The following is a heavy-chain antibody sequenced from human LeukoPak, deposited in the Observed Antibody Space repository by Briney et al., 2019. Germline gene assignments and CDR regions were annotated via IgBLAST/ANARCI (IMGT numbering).Heavy chain of an antibody. CDR3: ARDACVSCGGDCCHDP. CDR2: ISAYNGDT. V-gene: IGHV1-18*01. Sequence: GASVRVSCKASGYTFTNSGISWVRQAPGQGLEWMAWISAYNGDTRYAQKFQGRVILTTETSTTTAYMELRNLRSDDTAVYYCARDACVSCGGDCCHDPWGQGTLVTVSS. D-gene: IGHD2-21*02. CDR1: GYTFTNSG. J-gene: IGHJ5*02.